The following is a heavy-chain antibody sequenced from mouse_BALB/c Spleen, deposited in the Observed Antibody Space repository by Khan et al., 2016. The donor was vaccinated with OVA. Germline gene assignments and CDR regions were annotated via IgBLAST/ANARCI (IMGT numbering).Heavy chain of an antibody. CDR2: INTHSGVP. V-gene: IGHV9-4*02. J-gene: IGHJ4*01. CDR1: GYTFTTAG. Sequence: QIQLVQSGPELKKPGETVRISCKASGYTFTTAGIQWVQKMLGKGSKWIGWINTHSGVPKYAEDFKGRFAFSLEISVNTAYLQITNLKNEDTATYFCAGGRAAYYRNDGGAMEYWGQGTSVTVSS. D-gene: IGHD2-14*01. CDR3: AGGRAAYYRNDGGAMEY.